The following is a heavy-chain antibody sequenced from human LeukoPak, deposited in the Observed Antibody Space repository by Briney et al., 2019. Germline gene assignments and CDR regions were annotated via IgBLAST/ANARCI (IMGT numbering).Heavy chain of an antibody. CDR1: GYTFSGYY. CDR2: INSNSGAR. D-gene: IGHD1-26*01. CDR3: ARGRGGATTGFDH. Sequence: GASVKVSCKASGYTFSGYYMHWVRQAPGQGLESMGWINSNSGARNYAPKFQGRVTFSRDNSISTAYMELSSLRSDDTAIYYCARGRGGATTGFDHWGPGTLVTVSS. J-gene: IGHJ4*02. V-gene: IGHV1-2*02.